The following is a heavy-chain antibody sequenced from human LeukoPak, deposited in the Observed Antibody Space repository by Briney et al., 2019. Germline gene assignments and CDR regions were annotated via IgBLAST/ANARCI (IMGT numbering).Heavy chain of an antibody. J-gene: IGHJ4*02. CDR2: ISSSGGTT. CDR3: AKERNAWPTNFDS. CDR1: GFTFSTYA. D-gene: IGHD5-24*01. V-gene: IGHV3-23*01. Sequence: GGSLRLSCAASGFTFSTYAVNWVRQAPGKGLEWVSAISSSGGTTYYADSVKGRFSISRDNSKNTLYRRMNSLRAEDTAIYYCAKERNAWPTNFDSWGQGTLVTVSA.